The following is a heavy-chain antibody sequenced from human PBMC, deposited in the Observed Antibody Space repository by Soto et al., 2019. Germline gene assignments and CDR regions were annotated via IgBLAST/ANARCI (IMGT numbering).Heavy chain of an antibody. D-gene: IGHD3-22*01. V-gene: IGHV1-69*06. CDR2: IIPIFGTA. J-gene: IGHJ2*01. Sequence: ASVKVSCKASEDTFRNYAMSWVRQAPGQGLEWMGGIIPIFGTANYAQKFQGRVTITADTSANTVYLELSSLRSEDTAVYYCASTKYDSSAYYYWYLGLWGRGTMMAVYS. CDR3: ASTKYDSSAYYYWYLGL. CDR1: EDTFRNYA.